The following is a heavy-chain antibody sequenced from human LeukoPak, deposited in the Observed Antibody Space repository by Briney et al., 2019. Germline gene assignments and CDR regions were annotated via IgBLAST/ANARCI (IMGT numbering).Heavy chain of an antibody. CDR2: IYYSGTT. D-gene: IGHD1-7*01. J-gene: IGHJ2*01. CDR3: ARRHGEELRRVFWYFDL. Sequence: SQTLSLTCTVSGGSISSHFWSWIRQPPGKGLEWIGYIYYSGTTNYNPSLESRATISIDTSKTQFSLKLSSVTAADTAVYYCARRHGEELRRVFWYFDLWGRGTLVTVSS. CDR1: GGSISSHF. V-gene: IGHV4-59*08.